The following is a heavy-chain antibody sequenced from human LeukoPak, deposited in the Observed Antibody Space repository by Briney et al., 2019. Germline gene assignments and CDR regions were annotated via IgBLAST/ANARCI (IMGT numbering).Heavy chain of an antibody. CDR3: ATDRRVGVTTGNYYYYMDV. D-gene: IGHD1-26*01. CDR2: FDPEGGET. J-gene: IGHJ6*03. CDR1: GYTLTELS. Sequence: ASVKVSCKVSGYTLTELSMHWVRQAPGKGLEWMGGFDPEGGETIYAQKFQGRVTMTEDTSTDTAYMELSSLRSEDTAVYYCATDRRVGVTTGNYYYYMDVWGKGTTVTVSS. V-gene: IGHV1-24*01.